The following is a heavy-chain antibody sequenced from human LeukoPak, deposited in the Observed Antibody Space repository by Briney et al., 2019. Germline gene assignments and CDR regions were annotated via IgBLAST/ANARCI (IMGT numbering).Heavy chain of an antibody. CDR2: INHSGST. D-gene: IGHD3-16*02. V-gene: IGHV4-39*07. Sequence: SETLSLTCTVSGDSISSSSFYWSWIRQPPGKGLEWIGEINHSGSTNYNPSLKSRVTISVDTSKSQFSLKLSSVTAADTAVYYCASVTGYYFDYWGQGTLVTVSS. J-gene: IGHJ4*02. CDR1: GDSISSSSFY. CDR3: ASVTGYYFDY.